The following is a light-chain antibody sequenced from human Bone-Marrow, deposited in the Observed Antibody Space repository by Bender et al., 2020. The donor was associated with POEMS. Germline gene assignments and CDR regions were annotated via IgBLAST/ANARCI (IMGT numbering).Light chain of an antibody. CDR1: NIASKS. Sequence: YVLTQPPSVSVAPGQTATITCGGNNIASKSVHWYQQKPGQAPVLVVYDDSDRPSGVPDRFSGSKSGTSASLAISGLRSEDEADYYCAAWDDSLVFGGGTKLTVL. V-gene: IGLV3-21*02. J-gene: IGLJ3*02. CDR3: AAWDDSLV. CDR2: DDS.